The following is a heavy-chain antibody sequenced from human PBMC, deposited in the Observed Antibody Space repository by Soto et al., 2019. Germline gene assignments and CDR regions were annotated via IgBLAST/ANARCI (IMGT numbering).Heavy chain of an antibody. CDR3: TQQWLVPYYYYGMDV. Sequence: GGSLRLSCAASGFTFSSYAMSWVRQAPGKGLEWVSAISGSGGSTYYADSVKGRFTISRDNSKNTLYLQMNSLKTEDTAVYYCTQQWLVPYYYYGMDVWGQGTTVTVSS. V-gene: IGHV3-23*01. CDR2: ISGSGGST. J-gene: IGHJ6*02. D-gene: IGHD6-19*01. CDR1: GFTFSSYA.